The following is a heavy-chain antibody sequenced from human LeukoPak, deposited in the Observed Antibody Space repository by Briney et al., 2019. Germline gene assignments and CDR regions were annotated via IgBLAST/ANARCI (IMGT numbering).Heavy chain of an antibody. J-gene: IGHJ4*02. Sequence: SETLSLTCIVSGASISTYHWSWIRQSAEKGLEWIGRAHSDGTTNYNPSIKSRVTMSIDTSKNQLSLKLTSVTAADAAVYYCVRDGLYTYGYSYFDYWGQGTLVTVSS. D-gene: IGHD5-18*01. V-gene: IGHV4-4*07. CDR1: GASISTYH. CDR3: VRDGLYTYGYSYFDY. CDR2: AHSDGTT.